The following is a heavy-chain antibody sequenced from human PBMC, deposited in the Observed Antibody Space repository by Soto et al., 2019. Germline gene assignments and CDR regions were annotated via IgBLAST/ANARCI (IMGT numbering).Heavy chain of an antibody. D-gene: IGHD5-18*01. Sequence: WGSLRLSCAASGFTFGSYGIHFFRHSPFKGLEWVAVISYDGSNKYYADSVKGRFTISRDNSKNTLYLQMNSLRAEDTAVYYCAKSRGRYSYGAWGMDVWGQGTTVTVSS. J-gene: IGHJ6*02. V-gene: IGHV3-30*18. CDR2: ISYDGSNK. CDR3: AKSRGRYSYGAWGMDV. CDR1: GFTFGSYG.